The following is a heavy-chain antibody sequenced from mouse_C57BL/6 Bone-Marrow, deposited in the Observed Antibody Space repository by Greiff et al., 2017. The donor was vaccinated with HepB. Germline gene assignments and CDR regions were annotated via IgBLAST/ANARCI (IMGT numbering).Heavy chain of an antibody. CDR2: ISSGSSTI. V-gene: IGHV5-17*01. CDR1: GFTFSDYG. J-gene: IGHJ4*01. D-gene: IGHD2-2*01. CDR3: ARRLRRPHYYAMDD. Sequence: DVKLVESGGGLVKPGGSLKLSCAASGFTFSDYGMHWVRQAPEKGLEWVAYISSGSSTIYYADTVKGRFTISRDNAKNTLFLQMTSLRSEDTAMYYCARRLRRPHYYAMDDWGQGTSVTVSS.